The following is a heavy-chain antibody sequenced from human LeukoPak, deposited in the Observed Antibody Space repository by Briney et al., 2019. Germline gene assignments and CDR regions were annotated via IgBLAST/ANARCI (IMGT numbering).Heavy chain of an antibody. CDR2: ISSSSSYI. CDR1: GFTFSSYS. J-gene: IGHJ4*02. Sequence: GGSLRLSCAASGFTFSSYSMNWVRQAPGKGLEWVSSISSSSSYIYYADSVKGRFTISRDNAKNSLYLQMNSLRAEDTAVYYCARDPLPLDYYFDYWGQGTLVTVSS. V-gene: IGHV3-21*01. CDR3: ARDPLPLDYYFDY.